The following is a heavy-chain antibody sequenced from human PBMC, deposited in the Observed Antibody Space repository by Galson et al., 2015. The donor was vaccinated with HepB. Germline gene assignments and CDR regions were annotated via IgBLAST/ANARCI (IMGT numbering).Heavy chain of an antibody. V-gene: IGHV4-31*03. CDR3: ARGEPFAYGLGYYFDY. CDR2: IYYSGST. CDR1: GDSITSGSYY. J-gene: IGHJ4*02. Sequence: QVQLQESGPGLVKPSQTLSLICTVSGDSITSGSYYWSWIRQHPGKGLEWIGYIYYSGSTSYTPSLQSRVTISVDTSKNQFSLKLNSVPAADTAVYYCARGEPFAYGLGYYFDYWGQGTLVTVSS. D-gene: IGHD3-10*01.